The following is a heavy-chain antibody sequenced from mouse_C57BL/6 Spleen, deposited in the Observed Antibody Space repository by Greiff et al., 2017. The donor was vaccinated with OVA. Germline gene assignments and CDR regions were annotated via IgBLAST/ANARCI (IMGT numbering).Heavy chain of an antibody. CDR1: GFNIKNSY. CDR3: ARGYGSSLYYVDY. D-gene: IGHD1-1*01. Sequence: VQLQQSVAELVRPGASVKLSCTASGFNIKNSYMHWVKQRPEQGLEWIGRIDPANGNTKYAPKFQGTATLTAATSSNTAYLQLSSLTSEDTAIYYCARGYGSSLYYVDYWGQGTTLTVSS. CDR2: IDPANGNT. V-gene: IGHV14-3*01. J-gene: IGHJ2*01.